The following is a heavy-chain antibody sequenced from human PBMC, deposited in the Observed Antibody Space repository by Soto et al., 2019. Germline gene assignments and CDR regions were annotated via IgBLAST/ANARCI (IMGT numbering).Heavy chain of an antibody. V-gene: IGHV4-30-2*01. CDR3: AAYRSTVTTNYDY. D-gene: IGHD4-17*01. CDR1: GGSISSGGYS. Sequence: QLQLQESGSGLVKPSQTLSLTCAVSGGSISSGGYSWSWIRQPPGKGLEWIGYIYHSGSTYYNPSLKSRVTMSVDRSKNQFSLKLSSVTAADTAVYYCAAYRSTVTTNYDYWGQGTLVTVSS. CDR2: IYHSGST. J-gene: IGHJ4*02.